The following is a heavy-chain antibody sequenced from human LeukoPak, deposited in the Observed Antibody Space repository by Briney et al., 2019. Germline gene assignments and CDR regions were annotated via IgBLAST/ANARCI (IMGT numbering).Heavy chain of an antibody. CDR2: ISAYNGNT. V-gene: IGHV1-18*01. CDR3: ARDQPWYSSSPPIYYYYGMDV. J-gene: IGHJ6*02. Sequence: ASVKVSCKASGYTFTSYGISWVRQAPGQGLEWMGWISAYNGNTNYAQKLQGRVTMTTGTSTSTAYMELRSLRSDDTAVYYCARDQPWYSSSPPIYYYYGMDVWGQGTTVTVSS. CDR1: GYTFTSYG. D-gene: IGHD6-13*01.